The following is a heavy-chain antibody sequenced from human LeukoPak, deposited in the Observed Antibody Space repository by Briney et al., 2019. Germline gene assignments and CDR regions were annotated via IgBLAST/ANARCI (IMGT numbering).Heavy chain of an antibody. CDR1: GYTLTELS. D-gene: IGHD3-16*02. J-gene: IGHJ4*02. Sequence: APVKVSCKVSGYTLTELSMHWVRQAPGKGLEWMGGSDPEDGETIYAQKFQGRVTMTEDTSTDTAYMELSSLRSEDTAVYYCATVPPFMITFGGVIAGFFGYWGQGTLVTVSS. V-gene: IGHV1-24*01. CDR3: ATVPPFMITFGGVIAGFFGY. CDR2: SDPEDGET.